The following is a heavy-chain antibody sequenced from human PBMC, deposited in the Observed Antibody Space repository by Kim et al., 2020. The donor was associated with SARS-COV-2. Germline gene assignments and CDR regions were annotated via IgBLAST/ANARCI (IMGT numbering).Heavy chain of an antibody. Sequence: SETLSLTCAVYGGSFSGYYWSWIRQPPGKGLEWIGEINHSGSTNYNPSLKSRVTISVDTSKNQFSLKLSSVTAADTAVYYCARGNSIVVVTATPGGRYFQHWGQGTLVTVSS. CDR1: GGSFSGYY. V-gene: IGHV4-34*01. CDR2: INHSGST. J-gene: IGHJ1*01. CDR3: ARGNSIVVVTATPGGRYFQH. D-gene: IGHD2-21*02.